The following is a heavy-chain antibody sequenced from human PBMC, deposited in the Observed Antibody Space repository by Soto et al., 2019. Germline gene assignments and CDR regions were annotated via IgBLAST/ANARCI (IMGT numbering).Heavy chain of an antibody. CDR3: ARVNYYGSGTFYKPDYYYGMDV. CDR2: IYSGGST. CDR1: GLTVSNNY. J-gene: IGHJ6*02. Sequence: GGSLRLSCAASGLTVSNNYMAWVRQAPGKGLEWVSIIYSGGSTYHADSVQGRFTLSRDTSKNTLFLQMNSLRVEDTAVYYCARVNYYGSGTFYKPDYYYGMDVWGQGTTVTVSS. D-gene: IGHD3-10*01. V-gene: IGHV3-53*01.